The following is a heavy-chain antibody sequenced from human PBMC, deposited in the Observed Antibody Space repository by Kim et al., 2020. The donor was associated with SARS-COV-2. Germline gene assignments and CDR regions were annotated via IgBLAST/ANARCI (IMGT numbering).Heavy chain of an antibody. Sequence: GGSLRLSCAASGFTFSSYAMHWVRQAPGKGLEWVAIIPYDGSSKNYADSIKGRFTISRDNSKDTLYLQMNSLRAEDTAVYYCARDRASSSGWYRRGAFDVWGQGTMVTVSS. CDR1: GFTFSSYA. V-gene: IGHV3-30-3*01. D-gene: IGHD6-19*01. CDR3: ARDRASSSGWYRRGAFDV. CDR2: IPYDGSSK. J-gene: IGHJ3*01.